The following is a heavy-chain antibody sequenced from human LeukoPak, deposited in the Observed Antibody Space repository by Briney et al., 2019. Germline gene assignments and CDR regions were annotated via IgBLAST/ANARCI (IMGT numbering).Heavy chain of an antibody. D-gene: IGHD5-12*01. J-gene: IGHJ6*03. Sequence: GGSLRLPCAASGFAFSTYSMSWVRQAPGKGLEWVSSITSTSTYIHYADSVRGRFTISRDNAENSLYLQVNGLRAEDTAVYYCARVAAGATIHNYYYSYMDVWGKGTTVTVSS. CDR3: ARVAAGATIHNYYYSYMDV. CDR2: ITSTSTYI. CDR1: GFAFSTYS. V-gene: IGHV3-21*01.